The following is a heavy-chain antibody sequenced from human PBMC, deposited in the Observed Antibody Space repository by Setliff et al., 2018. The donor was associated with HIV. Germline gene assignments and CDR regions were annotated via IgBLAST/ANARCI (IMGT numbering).Heavy chain of an antibody. D-gene: IGHD3-3*01. V-gene: IGHV4-39*01. CDR3: ARQSDFWSGYYDGAFDI. J-gene: IGHJ3*02. CDR1: GGSISSGSYY. CDR2: IYYSGST. Sequence: SETLSLTCTVSGGSISSGSYYWSWIRQPAGKGLEWIGRIYYSGSTYYNPSLKSRVTISVDTSKNQFSLKLSSVTAADTAVYYCARQSDFWSGYYDGAFDIWGQGTMVTVSS.